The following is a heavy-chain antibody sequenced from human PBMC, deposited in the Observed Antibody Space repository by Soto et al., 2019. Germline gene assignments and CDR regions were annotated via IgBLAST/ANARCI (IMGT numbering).Heavy chain of an antibody. CDR2: ISAYNGNT. CDR1: GYTFTSYG. V-gene: IGHV1-18*01. Sequence: GASVKVPCKASGYTFTSYGISWVRQSPGQGLEWMGWISAYNGNTNYAQKLQGRVTMTTDTSTSTAYMELRSLRSDDTAAYYCARVRYGDSDAFDIWGQGTMVTVS. CDR3: ARVRYGDSDAFDI. J-gene: IGHJ3*02. D-gene: IGHD4-17*01.